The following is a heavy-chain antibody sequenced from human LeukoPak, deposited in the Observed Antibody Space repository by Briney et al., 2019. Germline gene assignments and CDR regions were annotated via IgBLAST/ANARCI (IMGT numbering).Heavy chain of an antibody. Sequence: SETLSLTCAVYGGSFSGYYWSWIRQPPGKGLEWIGEINHSGSTNYNPSLKSRVTISVDTSKNQFSLKLSSVTAADTAVSYCAREKAGYDFWSGYSPDWFDPWGQGTLVTVSS. D-gene: IGHD3-3*01. V-gene: IGHV4-34*01. J-gene: IGHJ5*02. CDR1: GGSFSGYY. CDR2: INHSGST. CDR3: AREKAGYDFWSGYSPDWFDP.